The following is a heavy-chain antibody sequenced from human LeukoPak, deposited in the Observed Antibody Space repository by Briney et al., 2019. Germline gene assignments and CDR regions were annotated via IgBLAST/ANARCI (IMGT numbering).Heavy chain of an antibody. CDR1: GFSFSNHA. CDR2: ISYDDGSDK. D-gene: IGHD6-25*01. Sequence: GGSLRLSCAASGFSFSNHAMHWVRQAPGKGLEWVAVISYDDGSDKYYADSVKGRFAISGDNSENTLSLQMDSLRPEDTAVYHCARGGEAAQAAKVSIIDYWGQGTLVTVSS. CDR3: ARGGEAAQAAKVSIIDY. V-gene: IGHV3-30*09. J-gene: IGHJ4*02.